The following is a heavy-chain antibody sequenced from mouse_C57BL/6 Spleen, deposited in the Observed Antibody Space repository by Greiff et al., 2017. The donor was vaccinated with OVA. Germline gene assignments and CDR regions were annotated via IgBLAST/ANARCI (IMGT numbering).Heavy chain of an antibody. V-gene: IGHV5-4*03. CDR2: ISDGGSYT. Sequence: EVKVEESGGGLVKPGGSLKLSCAASGFTFSSYAMSWVRQTPEKRLEWVATISDGGSYTYYPDNVKGRFTISRDNAKNNLYLQMSHLKSEDTAMYYCARGPSLDYWGQGTTLTVSS. CDR1: GFTFSSYA. CDR3: ARGPSLDY. J-gene: IGHJ2*01.